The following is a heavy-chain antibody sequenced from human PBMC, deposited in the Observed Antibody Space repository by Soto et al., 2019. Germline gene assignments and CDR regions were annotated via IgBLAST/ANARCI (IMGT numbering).Heavy chain of an antibody. V-gene: IGHV4-31*03. D-gene: IGHD2-2*01. CDR1: GGSISSGGYY. J-gene: IGHJ4*02. Sequence: SETLSLTCTVSGGSISSGGYYWSWIRQHPGKGLEWIGYIYYSGSTYYNPSLKSRVTISVDTSKNQFSLKLSSVTAADTAVYYCARQYCSSTSCYYFGYWGQGTLVTVSS. CDR2: IYYSGST. CDR3: ARQYCSSTSCYYFGY.